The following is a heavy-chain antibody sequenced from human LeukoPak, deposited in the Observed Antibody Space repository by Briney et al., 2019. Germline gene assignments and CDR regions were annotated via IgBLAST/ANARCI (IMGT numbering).Heavy chain of an antibody. CDR3: ARAQYSSSWYYYYGMDV. CDR2: IIPIFGTA. D-gene: IGHD6-13*01. J-gene: IGHJ6*02. V-gene: IGHV1-69*13. Sequence: SVKVSCKASGGTFSSYAISWVRQAPGQGLEWMGGIIPIFGTANYAQKFQGRVTITADESTSTAYMELSSLRSEDTAVYYCARAQYSSSWYYYYGMDVWGQGTTVTVSS. CDR1: GGTFSSYA.